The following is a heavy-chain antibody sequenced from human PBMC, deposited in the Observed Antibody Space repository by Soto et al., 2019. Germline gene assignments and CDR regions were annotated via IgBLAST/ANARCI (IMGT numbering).Heavy chain of an antibody. V-gene: IGHV1-69*13. CDR1: GGTFSRYA. D-gene: IGHD6-13*01. J-gene: IGHJ1*01. CDR2: IIPIFGTA. CDR3: ARDQGPYSSSWYNKYFQH. Sequence: ASVKVSCKASGGTFSRYAISWVRQAPGQGLEWMGGIIPIFGTANYAQKFQGRVTITADESTSTAYMELSSLRSEDTAVYYCARDQGPYSSSWYNKYFQHWGQGTLVTVSS.